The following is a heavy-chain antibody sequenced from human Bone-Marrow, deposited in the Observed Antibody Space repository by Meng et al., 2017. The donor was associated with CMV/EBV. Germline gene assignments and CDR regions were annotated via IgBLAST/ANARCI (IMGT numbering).Heavy chain of an antibody. J-gene: IGHJ6*02. D-gene: IGHD5-18*01. CDR2: IYHSGST. Sequence: SETLSLTCTVSGYSISSGYYWGWIRQPPGKGLEWIGSIYHSGSTYYNPSLKSRVTISVDTSKNQFSLKLSSVTAADTAVYYCAREGPYVDTAMVYGMDVWGQGTTVTFSS. CDR3: AREGPYVDTAMVYGMDV. V-gene: IGHV4-38-2*02. CDR1: GYSISSGYY.